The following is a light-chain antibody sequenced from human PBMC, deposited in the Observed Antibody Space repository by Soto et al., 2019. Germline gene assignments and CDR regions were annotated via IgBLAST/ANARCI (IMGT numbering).Light chain of an antibody. Sequence: EIDLTQSAATLSVSHGERATLSSRASQSVSSNLAWYQQKPGQAPRLLIYGASTRATGIPARFSGSGSGTEYTLTISSLQSEDFAVYYCQQYNNWPWTFGQGTKVDIK. V-gene: IGKV3-15*01. J-gene: IGKJ1*01. CDR1: QSVSSN. CDR3: QQYNNWPWT. CDR2: GAS.